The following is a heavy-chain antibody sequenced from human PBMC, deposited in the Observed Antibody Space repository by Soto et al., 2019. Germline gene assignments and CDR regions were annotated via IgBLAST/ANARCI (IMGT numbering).Heavy chain of an antibody. J-gene: IGHJ4*02. Sequence: PSETLSLTCTGSGGSISSYYWSWMRQPPGKGLEWIGYIYYSGSTNYNPSLKSRVTISVDTSKNQFSLKLGSVTAADTAVYYCARDDYFDYWAQGTLVTVSS. CDR1: GGSISSYY. CDR2: IYYSGST. CDR3: ARDDYFDY. V-gene: IGHV4-59*01.